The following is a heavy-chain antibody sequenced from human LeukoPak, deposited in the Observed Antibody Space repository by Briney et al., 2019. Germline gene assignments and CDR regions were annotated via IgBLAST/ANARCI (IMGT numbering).Heavy chain of an antibody. CDR2: IKQDGSEK. Sequence: GGSLRLSCAASGFTFSSYWMSWVRQAPGKGLEWVANIKQDGSEKYYVDSVKGRFTISRDNAKNSLYLQMNSLRAEDTAVYYCAKDKSRFLEPLILDYWGQGTLVTVSS. CDR3: AKDKSRFLEPLILDY. J-gene: IGHJ4*02. V-gene: IGHV3-7*01. D-gene: IGHD3-3*01. CDR1: GFTFSSYW.